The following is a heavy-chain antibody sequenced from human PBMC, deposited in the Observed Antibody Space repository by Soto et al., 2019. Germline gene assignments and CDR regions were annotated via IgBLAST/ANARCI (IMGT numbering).Heavy chain of an antibody. CDR3: ARLLYYDLWSGPRCFDP. V-gene: IGHV4-39*01. CDR2: IYYSGST. J-gene: IGHJ5*02. D-gene: IGHD3-3*01. Sequence: SETLSLTCTVSGGSISSSSYYWGWIRQPPGKGLEWIGSIYYSGSTYYNPSLKSRVTISVDTSKNQFSLKLSSVTAADTAVYYCARLLYYDLWSGPRCFDPWGQGTLVTVSS. CDR1: GGSISSSSYY.